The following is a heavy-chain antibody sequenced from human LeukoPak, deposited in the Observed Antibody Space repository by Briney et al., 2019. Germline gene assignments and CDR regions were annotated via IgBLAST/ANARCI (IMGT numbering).Heavy chain of an antibody. CDR1: GFTFSSYG. Sequence: GGSLRLSCAASGFTFSSYGMSWVRQAPGKGLEWVSAISGSGGSTYYADSVKGRFTISRDNSKNTLYLQMNSLRAEDTAVYYCAKDQTLRYFDWFLGLNAFDIWGQGTMVTVSS. CDR2: ISGSGGST. J-gene: IGHJ3*02. CDR3: AKDQTLRYFDWFLGLNAFDI. D-gene: IGHD3-9*01. V-gene: IGHV3-23*01.